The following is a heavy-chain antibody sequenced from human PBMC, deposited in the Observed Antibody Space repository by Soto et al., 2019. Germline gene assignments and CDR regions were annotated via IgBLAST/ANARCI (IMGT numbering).Heavy chain of an antibody. J-gene: IGHJ4*02. CDR2: IYYSGST. CDR1: GGSISSSSYY. Sequence: QLQLQESGPGLVKPSETLSLTCTVSGGSISSSSYYWGWIRQPPGKGLEWIGSIYYSGSTYYNPSLKSRVTISVDTSKNQFSLKLSSVTAADTAVYYCARFWPPFGDCSGGSCFDDYWGQGTLVTVSS. CDR3: ARFWPPFGDCSGGSCFDDY. D-gene: IGHD2-15*01. V-gene: IGHV4-39*01.